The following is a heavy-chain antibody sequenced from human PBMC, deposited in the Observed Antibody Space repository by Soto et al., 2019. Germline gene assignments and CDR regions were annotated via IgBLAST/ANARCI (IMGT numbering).Heavy chain of an antibody. D-gene: IGHD6-13*01. V-gene: IGHV1-69*02. CDR1: GGTFSSYT. CDR3: ARGVAEQQLGYWYFDL. Sequence: QVQLVQSGAAVKKPGSSVKVSCKASGGTFSSYTISWVRQAPGQGLEWMGRIIPILGIANYAQKFQGRVTITADKSTSTAYMELSSLRSEDTAVYYCARGVAEQQLGYWYFDLWGRGTLVTVSS. J-gene: IGHJ2*01. CDR2: IIPILGIA.